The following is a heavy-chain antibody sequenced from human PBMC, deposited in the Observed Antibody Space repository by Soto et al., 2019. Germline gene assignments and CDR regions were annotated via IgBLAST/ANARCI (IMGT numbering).Heavy chain of an antibody. CDR1: GFTFSSYS. D-gene: IGHD3-10*01. Sequence: GGSLRLSCAASGFTFSSYSMNWVRQAPGKGLEWVSYISSSSSTIYYADSVKGRFTISRDNAKNSLYLQMNSLRDEDTAVYYCARKGWFGELKYYYGMDVWGQGTTVTVSS. CDR3: ARKGWFGELKYYYGMDV. V-gene: IGHV3-48*02. J-gene: IGHJ6*02. CDR2: ISSSSSTI.